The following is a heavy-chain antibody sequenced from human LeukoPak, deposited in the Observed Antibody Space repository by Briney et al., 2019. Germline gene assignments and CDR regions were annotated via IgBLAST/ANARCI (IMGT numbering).Heavy chain of an antibody. J-gene: IGHJ4*02. CDR1: GFTFSSYW. CDR2: IDYDGSIT. CDR3: VKDLGGNYDY. D-gene: IGHD1-7*01. V-gene: IGHV3-74*01. Sequence: PGGSLRLSCAASGFTFSSYWIHWVRQVPGKGLVWVSRIDYDGSITNYADSVKGRFTISRDNARNTLYLQMYSLRVDDTAVYYCVKDLGGNYDYWGQGTLVTVSS.